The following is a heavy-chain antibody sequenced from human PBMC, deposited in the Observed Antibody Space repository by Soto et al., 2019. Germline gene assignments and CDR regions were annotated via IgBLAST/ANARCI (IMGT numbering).Heavy chain of an antibody. CDR2: ISKNGDEE. Sequence: PGGSLRLSCAASGFTFTAYAMSWVRQAPGKGLEWVSVISKNGDEEYYADSVTGRFTISRDSSNNLLYLRMSSLRVEDTAVYYCARGVIAAAGIFFDYWGQGTLVTVSS. D-gene: IGHD6-13*01. V-gene: IGHV3-23*01. CDR3: ARGVIAAAGIFFDY. CDR1: GFTFTAYA. J-gene: IGHJ4*02.